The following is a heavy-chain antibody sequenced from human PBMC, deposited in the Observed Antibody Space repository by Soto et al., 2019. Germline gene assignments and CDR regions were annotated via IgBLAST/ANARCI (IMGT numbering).Heavy chain of an antibody. D-gene: IGHD6-13*01. CDR3: ARRIAAVGTRGYDAFDI. CDR1: GYSFTSYW. Sequence: GESLKISCKGSGYSFTSYWIGWGRQMPGKGLEWMGSIYPGDSDTRYSPSFQGQVTISADNSISTAYLQWSSLKASDTAMYYCARRIAAVGTRGYDAFDIWGQGPTVTVSS. V-gene: IGHV5-51*01. CDR2: IYPGDSDT. J-gene: IGHJ3*02.